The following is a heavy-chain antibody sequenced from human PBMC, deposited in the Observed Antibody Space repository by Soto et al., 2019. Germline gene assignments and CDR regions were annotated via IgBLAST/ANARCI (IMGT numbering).Heavy chain of an antibody. J-gene: IGHJ6*02. CDR2: IYYSGST. D-gene: IGHD1-7*01. V-gene: IGHV4-39*02. CDR3: ARDNWNYASGWDGTGWYYYGMDV. Sequence: SQTLSLSCTFSGGSIRISSYYWGWICQPPGKGLEWIGSIYYSGSTYYNPSLKSRVTISVDTSKNQFSLKLSSVTAADTAVYYCARDNWNYASGWDGTGWYYYGMDVWGQGTTVT. CDR1: GGSIRISSYY.